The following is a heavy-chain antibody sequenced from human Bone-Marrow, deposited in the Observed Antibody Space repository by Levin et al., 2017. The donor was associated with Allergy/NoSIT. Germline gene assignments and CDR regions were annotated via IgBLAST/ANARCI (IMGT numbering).Heavy chain of an antibody. D-gene: IGHD1-26*01. V-gene: IGHV3-53*01. CDR1: GFSVSNNY. CDR2: IYRGIST. CDR3: ARDRVGETPEAFDI. Sequence: RPGGSLRLSCAASGFSVSNNYMNWVRQSPGKGLEWVSVIYRGISTFYADSVTGRFTISRDNSKNTVYPQMNSLRVDDTAVYYCARDRVGETPEAFDIWGRGTMVTVSS. J-gene: IGHJ3*02.